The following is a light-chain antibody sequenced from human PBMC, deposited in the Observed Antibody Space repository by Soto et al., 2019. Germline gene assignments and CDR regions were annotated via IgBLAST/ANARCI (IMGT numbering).Light chain of an antibody. CDR1: SSDVGGYNY. Sequence: QSALTQPASVSGSPGQSITISCTGTSSDVGGYNYVSWYQQHPGKVPKLMIYEVSNRPSGVSNPFSGSKSGNTASLTISGLQAEDEADYYCNSYTSSSTLVFGGGTKLTVL. CDR3: NSYTSSSTLV. CDR2: EVS. V-gene: IGLV2-14*01. J-gene: IGLJ2*01.